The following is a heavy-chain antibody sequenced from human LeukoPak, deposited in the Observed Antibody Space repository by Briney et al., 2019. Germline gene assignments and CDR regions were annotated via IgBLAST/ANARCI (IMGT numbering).Heavy chain of an antibody. CDR2: INHSGST. CDR3: ARAHKKSVTMIVRNKRPFDY. Sequence: PSETLSLTCAVYGGSFSGYYWSWIRQPPGKGLEWIGEINHSGSTNYNPSLKSRVTISVDTSKNQFSLKLSSVTAADTAVYYCARAHKKSVTMIVRNKRPFDYWGQGTLVTVSS. V-gene: IGHV4-34*01. J-gene: IGHJ4*02. CDR1: GGSFSGYY. D-gene: IGHD3-22*01.